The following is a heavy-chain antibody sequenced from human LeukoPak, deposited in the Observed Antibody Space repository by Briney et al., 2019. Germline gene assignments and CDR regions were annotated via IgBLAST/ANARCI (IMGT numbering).Heavy chain of an antibody. CDR2: IRKKANSYST. D-gene: IGHD6-19*01. V-gene: IGHV3-72*01. Sequence: PGGSLRLSCAASGFTFSDHYMDWVRQAPGKGLEWVGRIRKKANSYSTEYAASVKGRFTISRDDSENSVYLQMNSLKTEDTAVYYCARDYSSGWLFDLWGRGTLVTVSS. CDR1: GFTFSDHY. J-gene: IGHJ2*01. CDR3: ARDYSSGWLFDL.